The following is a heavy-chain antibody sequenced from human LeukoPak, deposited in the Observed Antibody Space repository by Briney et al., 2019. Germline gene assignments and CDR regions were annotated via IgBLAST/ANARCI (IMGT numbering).Heavy chain of an antibody. V-gene: IGHV3-7*01. CDR2: IRQDGHEN. J-gene: IGHJ6*02. CDR3: ARDAVDTANAV. Sequence: GGSLRLSCAASGFTFSQYWMSWVRQAPGKGLEWVANIRQDGHENYYADSVKGRFTISRDNAKNTLYLQMNSLRAEDTAVYYCARDAVDTANAVWGQGTTVTVSS. CDR1: GFTFSQYW. D-gene: IGHD5-18*01.